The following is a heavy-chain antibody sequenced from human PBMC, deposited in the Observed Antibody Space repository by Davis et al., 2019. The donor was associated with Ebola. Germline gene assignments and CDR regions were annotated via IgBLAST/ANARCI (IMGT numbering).Heavy chain of an antibody. D-gene: IGHD2-2*01. CDR2: INSDGSST. CDR3: AKANRCSSTSCYWGYYYYGMDV. J-gene: IGHJ6*02. V-gene: IGHV3-74*01. Sequence: PGGSLRLSCAASGFTFSSYWMHWVRQAPGKGLVWVSRINSDGSSTSYADSVKGRLTISRDNAKNTLYLQMNSLRAEDTAVYYCAKANRCSSTSCYWGYYYYGMDVWGQGTTVTVSS. CDR1: GFTFSSYW.